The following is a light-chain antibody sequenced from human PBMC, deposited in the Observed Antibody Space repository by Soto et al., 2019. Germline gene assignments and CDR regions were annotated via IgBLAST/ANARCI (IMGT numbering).Light chain of an antibody. Sequence: EIVMTQSPATLSVYPGETATLSCRASQSVAGNLAWYQQKPGQPPRLLIYGVSTRATGVPARFSGSGSETDFSLTISSLQIEDFALYYCQQSNNWPPLTFGGGTKV. V-gene: IGKV3-15*01. CDR1: QSVAGN. CDR2: GVS. CDR3: QQSNNWPPLT. J-gene: IGKJ4*01.